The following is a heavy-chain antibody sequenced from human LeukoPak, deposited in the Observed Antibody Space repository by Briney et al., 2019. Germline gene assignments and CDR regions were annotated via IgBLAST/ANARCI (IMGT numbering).Heavy chain of an antibody. V-gene: IGHV1-69*05. J-gene: IGHJ6*02. Sequence: ASVKVSCKASGGTFSSYAISWVRQAPGQGLEWMGGIIPIFGTANYAQKFQGRVTITTDESTSTAYMELSSLRSDDTAVYYCARDLEARYDILTGYSNGDYYYGMDVWGQGTTVTVSS. D-gene: IGHD3-9*01. CDR1: GGTFSSYA. CDR3: ARDLEARYDILTGYSNGDYYYGMDV. CDR2: IIPIFGTA.